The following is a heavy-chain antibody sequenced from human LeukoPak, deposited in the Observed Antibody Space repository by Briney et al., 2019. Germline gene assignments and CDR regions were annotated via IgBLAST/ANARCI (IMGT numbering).Heavy chain of an antibody. V-gene: IGHV4-34*01. CDR1: GGSFRGYY. CDR3: ARGIRSGYYTGYYYYYMDV. CDR2: INHSGST. J-gene: IGHJ6*03. Sequence: PSETLSLTCAVYGGSFRGYYWSWIRQPPGKGLEWIGEINHSGSTNYNPSLKSRVTISVDTSKNQFSLKLSSVTAADTAVYYCARGIRSGYYTGYYYYYMDVWGKGTTVTVSS. D-gene: IGHD3-3*01.